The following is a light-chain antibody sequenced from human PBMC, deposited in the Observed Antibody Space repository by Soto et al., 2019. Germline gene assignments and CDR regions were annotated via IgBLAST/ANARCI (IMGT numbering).Light chain of an antibody. V-gene: IGLV2-14*03. CDR2: VVT. J-gene: IGLJ1*01. CDR3: SSYTSSSTNYV. Sequence: QSVLTQPASVSGSPGQSITISCTGSSSDVGGYNYVSWYQHHPGKAPKLMIYVVTQRPSGVSNRFSGSKSGNTASLTISGLQAEDGADYYCSSYTSSSTNYVFGTGTKVTVL. CDR1: SSDVGGYNY.